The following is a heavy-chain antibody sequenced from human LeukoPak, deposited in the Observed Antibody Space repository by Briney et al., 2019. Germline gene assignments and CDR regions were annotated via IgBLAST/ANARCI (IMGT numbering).Heavy chain of an antibody. D-gene: IGHD3-22*01. J-gene: IGHJ4*02. CDR3: ARHGMDSSGYNIDY. CDR2: IYYSGST. CDR1: GGSISSYY. Sequence: SETLSLTCTVSGGSISSYYWSWIRQPPGKGLEWIGYIYYSGSTNYNPSLKSRVTISVDTSKNQFSLKLRSVTAADTAVYYCARHGMDSSGYNIDYWGQGTLVTASS. V-gene: IGHV4-59*08.